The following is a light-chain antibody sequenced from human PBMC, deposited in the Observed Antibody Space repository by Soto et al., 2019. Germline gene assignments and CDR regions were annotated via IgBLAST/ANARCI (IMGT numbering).Light chain of an antibody. J-gene: IGKJ5*01. CDR1: QSVSSN. V-gene: IGKV3-15*01. Sequence: EIVMTQSPATLSVSPGERATLSCRASQSVSSNLAWYQQKPGQAPRLLIYGASTRATGIPARFSGSGSGTEFTLTIRSLKSEDFAVYYCQQYSSSPTFGQGTRLEIK. CDR2: GAS. CDR3: QQYSSSPT.